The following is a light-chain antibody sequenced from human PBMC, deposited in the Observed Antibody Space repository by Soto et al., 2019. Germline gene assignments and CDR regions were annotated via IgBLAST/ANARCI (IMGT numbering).Light chain of an antibody. V-gene: IGKV3-20*01. Sequence: EIVLTQSPGTLSLSPGERATLSCRASQSVSSTYLAWYQQQPGQAPRLLIYAASNRATGIPDRFSGSGSGTDLTLTISRLEPEDFAVYYCQQYGSSSWTFGQGTKVDI. CDR3: QQYGSSSWT. J-gene: IGKJ1*01. CDR1: QSVSSTY. CDR2: AAS.